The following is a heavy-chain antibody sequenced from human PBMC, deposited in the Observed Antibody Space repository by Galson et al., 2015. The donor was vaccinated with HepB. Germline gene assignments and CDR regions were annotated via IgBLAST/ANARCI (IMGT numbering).Heavy chain of an antibody. CDR3: ARDEQWLVRAFDY. CDR2: ISSSSSYT. J-gene: IGHJ4*02. CDR1: GFTFSDYY. D-gene: IGHD6-19*01. Sequence: SLRLSCAASGFTFSDYYMSWIRQAPGKGLEWVSYISSSSSYTNYADSVKGRFTISRDNAKNSLYLQMNSLRAEDTAVYYCARDEQWLVRAFDYWGQGTLVTVSS. V-gene: IGHV3-11*05.